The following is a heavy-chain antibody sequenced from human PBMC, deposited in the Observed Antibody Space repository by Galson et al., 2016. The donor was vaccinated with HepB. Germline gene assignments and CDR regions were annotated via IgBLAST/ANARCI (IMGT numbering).Heavy chain of an antibody. CDR1: GLKFSTYW. CDR2: INPDGNEK. J-gene: IGHJ4*02. Sequence: SLRLSCAVSGLKFSTYWMTWVHQAPGKGLEWVATINPDGNEKAYVDSVKGRFTMSRDNAKDSLHLQMNSLRAEDTGAYYCVTSQGYWGQGTLVTVSS. CDR3: VTSQGY. V-gene: IGHV3-7*03.